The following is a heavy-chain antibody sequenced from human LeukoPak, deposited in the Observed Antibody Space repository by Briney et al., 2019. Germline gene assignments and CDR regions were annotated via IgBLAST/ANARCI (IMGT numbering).Heavy chain of an antibody. CDR2: IHPNDGGT. CDR3: ARGDIDH. CDR1: GYTFNIYY. Sequence: ASVKVSCKTSGYTFNIYYVQWVRQAPGQGLEWMGVIHPNDGGTTYAQKFQGRIIMTSDTSTSTIYMELSSLKSDDTAVYYCARGDIDHWGQGTLITVSS. V-gene: IGHV1-46*02. J-gene: IGHJ5*02. D-gene: IGHD2-15*01.